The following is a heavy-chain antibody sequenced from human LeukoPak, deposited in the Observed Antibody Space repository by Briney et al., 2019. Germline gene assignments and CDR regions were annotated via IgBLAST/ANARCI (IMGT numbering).Heavy chain of an antibody. D-gene: IGHD6-19*01. CDR3: ARGAGSSGWYYYYYYMDV. CDR2: MNPNSGNT. CDR1: GYTFTSYD. Sequence: ASVKVSCKASGYTFTSYDINWVRQATGQGLEWMGWMNPNSGNTGYAQKFQGRVTITRNTSISTAYMGVSSLRSEDTAVYYCARGAGSSGWYYYYYYMDVWGKGTTVTVSS. V-gene: IGHV1-8*01. J-gene: IGHJ6*03.